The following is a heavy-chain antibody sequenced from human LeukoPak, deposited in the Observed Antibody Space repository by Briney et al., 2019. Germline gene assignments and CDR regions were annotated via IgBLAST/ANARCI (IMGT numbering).Heavy chain of an antibody. D-gene: IGHD6-19*01. CDR1: GASISSGGYC. CDR2: IYYSGST. CDR3: ARESVYSSGWQSVD. Sequence: SQTLSLTCTVSGASISSGGYCWSWIRQHPGKGLEWIGYIYYSGSTYYNPSLKSRVTISVDTSKTQCSLKLSSVTAADTAVYYCARESVYSSGWQSVDSGQGTLVTVSS. J-gene: IGHJ4*02. V-gene: IGHV4-31*03.